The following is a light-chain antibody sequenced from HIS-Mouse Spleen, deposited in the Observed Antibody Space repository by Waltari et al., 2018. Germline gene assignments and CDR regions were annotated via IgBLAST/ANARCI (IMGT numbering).Light chain of an antibody. Sequence: QSALTQPASVSGSPGQSITISYTGTSSDVGSYNLVSWYQQPPGKAPKLMIYDGSKRTSGVSNRFSGSKSGNTASLTISGLQAEDEADYYCCSYAGSSTWVFGGGTKLTVL. V-gene: IGLV2-23*01. CDR1: SSDVGSYNL. CDR2: DGS. J-gene: IGLJ3*02. CDR3: CSYAGSSTWV.